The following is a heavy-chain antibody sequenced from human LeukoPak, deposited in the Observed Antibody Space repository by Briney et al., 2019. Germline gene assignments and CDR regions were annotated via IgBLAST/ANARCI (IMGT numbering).Heavy chain of an antibody. J-gene: IGHJ5*02. CDR3: AQPYYHDDSGS. D-gene: IGHD3-22*01. Sequence: GGSLRLSCAASGFSFRGNAMNWVRQAPGKGLEWVAGIGGSGRSTYYAGAVEGRFTISRDNSKNAVDLQMSGLRAEDTAIYYCAQPYYHDDSGSWGQGTRVTVSS. CDR2: IGGSGRST. CDR1: GFSFRGNA. V-gene: IGHV3-23*01.